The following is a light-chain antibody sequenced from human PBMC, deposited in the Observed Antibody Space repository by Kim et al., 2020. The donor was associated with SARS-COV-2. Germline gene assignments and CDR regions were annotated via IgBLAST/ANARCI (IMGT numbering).Light chain of an antibody. CDR1: RLRIYY. J-gene: IGLJ3*02. CDR2: EKN. Sequence: LGQAVRITCQGDRLRIYYASGYQQKPVQAPVLVIYEKNNRPSGIPDRFSGSSSGNTASLTITGTQAEDEADYYCNSRESGVNHVVFGGGTQLTVL. CDR3: NSRESGVNHVV. V-gene: IGLV3-19*01.